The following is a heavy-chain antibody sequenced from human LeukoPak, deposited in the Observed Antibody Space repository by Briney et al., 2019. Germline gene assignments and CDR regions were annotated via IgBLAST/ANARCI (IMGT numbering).Heavy chain of an antibody. CDR3: VRALMGTSDH. J-gene: IGHJ4*02. Sequence: GGSLRLSCAASGFIFYNTWLDWVRQAPGKGLVWVSRINSDGSSTSYADSVKGRFTISRDNAKNTLYLQMNSLRAEDTAVYYCVRALMGTSDHWGQGSLVTVSS. CDR1: GFIFYNTW. V-gene: IGHV3-74*01. D-gene: IGHD7-27*01. CDR2: INSDGSST.